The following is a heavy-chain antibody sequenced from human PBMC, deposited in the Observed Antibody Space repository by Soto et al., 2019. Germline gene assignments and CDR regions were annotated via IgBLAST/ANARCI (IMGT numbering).Heavy chain of an antibody. J-gene: IGHJ4*02. CDR1: GFTLNSYW. CDR3: VRGAYGDLGH. V-gene: IGHV3-74*01. CDR2: INSDGRST. Sequence: EVQLVESGGGLVQPGGSLRLSCAASGFTLNSYWMHWVRQAPGKGLVWVSRINSDGRSTSYADSVKGRFTISRDNARNTLYLQMNSVRAEDTAVYYCVRGAYGDLGHWGQVALVTVSS. D-gene: IGHD4-17*01.